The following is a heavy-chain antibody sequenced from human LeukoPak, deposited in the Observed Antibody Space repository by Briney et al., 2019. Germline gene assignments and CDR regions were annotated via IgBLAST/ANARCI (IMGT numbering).Heavy chain of an antibody. CDR1: GGSINSNY. V-gene: IGHV4-59*01. CDR2: ISYSGST. J-gene: IGHJ4*02. Sequence: SETLSLTCTVSGGSINSNYWTWIRQPPGKGLEWIGYISYSGSTNYSPSLKSRVTISVDTSKNQFSLKLNSVTAADTAVYYCARALGYSSGHFDYWGQGTLVTVSS. D-gene: IGHD3-22*01. CDR3: ARALGYSSGHFDY.